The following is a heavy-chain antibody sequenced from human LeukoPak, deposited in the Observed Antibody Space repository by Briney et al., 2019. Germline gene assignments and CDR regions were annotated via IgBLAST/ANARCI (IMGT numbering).Heavy chain of an antibody. CDR2: ISTDGTTT. Sequence: GGSLRLSCAASGFTFSGYWMHWVRPAPGKGLVWVSRISTDGTTTSYADSVKGRFTISRDNAKNTLYLQMNSLRAEDTAVYYCVKDRNTAMVEGAFDIWGQGTMVTVSS. CDR1: GFTFSGYW. J-gene: IGHJ3*02. CDR3: VKDRNTAMVEGAFDI. D-gene: IGHD5-18*01. V-gene: IGHV3-74*01.